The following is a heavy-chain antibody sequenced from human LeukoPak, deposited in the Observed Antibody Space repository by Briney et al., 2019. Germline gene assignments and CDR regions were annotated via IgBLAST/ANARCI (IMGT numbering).Heavy chain of an antibody. V-gene: IGHV4-39*07. CDR2: IYSSGSA. D-gene: IGHD2-2*01. Sequence: SDTLSLTCTVSGGSISSNNYYWAWIRQPPGKGLEWIGSIYSSGSASYNPSLKSRVTISVDTPKNQFSLTLSSVTAADTAVYYCARVTRCTSCFDVDYWGQGTLVTVSS. J-gene: IGHJ4*02. CDR3: ARVTRCTSCFDVDY. CDR1: GGSISSNNYY.